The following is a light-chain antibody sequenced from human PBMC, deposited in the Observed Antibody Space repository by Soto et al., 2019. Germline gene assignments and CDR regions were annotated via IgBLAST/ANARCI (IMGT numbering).Light chain of an antibody. CDR2: EVS. CDR3: SSYAGSNIPVV. J-gene: IGLJ2*01. V-gene: IGLV2-8*01. Sequence: QSALTQPPSASGSPGQSVTISCTGTSSDVGGYNCVSWYQQHPGKAPKLMIYEVSKRPSGVPDRFSGSKSGNTASLTASGLQAEDEADYYCSSYAGSNIPVVFGGGTQLTVL. CDR1: SSDVGGYNC.